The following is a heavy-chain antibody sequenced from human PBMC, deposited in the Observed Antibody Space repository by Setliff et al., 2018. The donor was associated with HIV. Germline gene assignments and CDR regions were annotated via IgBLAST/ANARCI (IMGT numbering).Heavy chain of an antibody. CDR2: ISYSGST. V-gene: IGHV4-59*01. J-gene: IGHJ4*01. CDR1: GGSSSSGY. D-gene: IGHD5-18*01. Sequence: SETLSLTCAVSGGSSSSGYWSWIRKPPGKGLEWIGYISYSGSTNYNPSLESRVAMSVDTSKQQFSLEVSSVTAADTAVYYCARTRGYSYGTLAGFDYWGRGSLVTVSS. CDR3: ARTRGYSYGTLAGFDY.